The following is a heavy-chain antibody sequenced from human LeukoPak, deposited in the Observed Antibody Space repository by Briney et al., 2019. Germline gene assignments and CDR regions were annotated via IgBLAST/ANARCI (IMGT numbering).Heavy chain of an antibody. CDR3: ARLDSASYSY. J-gene: IGHJ4*02. Sequence: GESLKISCKGSGFSFSSYWIAWVRQMPGKGLEWMGIIFGGDSETRYSLSFQGQVTMAVDKSISAAFLQWSSLKASDTAMYYCARLDSASYSYWGQGTLVTVSS. V-gene: IGHV5-51*01. D-gene: IGHD1-26*01. CDR1: GFSFSSYW. CDR2: IFGGDSET.